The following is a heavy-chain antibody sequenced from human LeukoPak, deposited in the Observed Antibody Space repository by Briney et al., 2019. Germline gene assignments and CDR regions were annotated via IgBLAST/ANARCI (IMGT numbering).Heavy chain of an antibody. Sequence: GGSLRLSCAASGFTFSSYGMHWVRQAPGKGLEWVAFIRYDVSNKYYADSVKGRFTISTDNSKNTLYLQMHSLRTEDTAVYYCARDRPNYYGSDGHYYRRDGDYWGRGTLVSVSS. V-gene: IGHV3-30*02. CDR2: IRYDVSNK. J-gene: IGHJ4*02. CDR1: GFTFSSYG. D-gene: IGHD3-22*01. CDR3: ARDRPNYYGSDGHYYRRDGDY.